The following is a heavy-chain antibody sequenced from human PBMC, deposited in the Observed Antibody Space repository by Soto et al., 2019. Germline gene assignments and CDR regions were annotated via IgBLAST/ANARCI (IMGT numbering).Heavy chain of an antibody. CDR3: ARSQGSSTSLEIYYYYYYGMDV. Sequence: QVQLVQSGAEVKKPGSSVKVSCKASGGTFSSYAISWVGQAPGQGLEWMGGIIPISGTANNAQKFQGRVTITADESTSTAYMELSSLRSEDTAVYYCARSQGSSTSLEIYYYYYYGMDVWGQGTTVTVSS. J-gene: IGHJ6*02. CDR2: IIPISGTA. V-gene: IGHV1-69*01. CDR1: GGTFSSYA. D-gene: IGHD2-2*01.